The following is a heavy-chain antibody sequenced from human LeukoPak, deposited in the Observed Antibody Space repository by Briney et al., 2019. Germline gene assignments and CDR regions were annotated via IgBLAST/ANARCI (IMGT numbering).Heavy chain of an antibody. CDR1: GFTFGSYG. V-gene: IGHV3-30*02. CDR2: IRYDGSNK. J-gene: IGHJ4*02. D-gene: IGHD3-10*01. Sequence: GGSLRLSCAASGFTFGSYGMHWVRQAPGKGLEWVAFIRYDGSNKYYADSVKGRFTISRVNSKNTLYLQMNSLRAEDTAVYYCARLPGFGESCWGQGTLVTVSS. CDR3: ARLPGFGESC.